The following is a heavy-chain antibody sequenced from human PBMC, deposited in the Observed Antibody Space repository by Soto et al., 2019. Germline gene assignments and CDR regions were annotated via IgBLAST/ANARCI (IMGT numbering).Heavy chain of an antibody. V-gene: IGHV3-23*01. D-gene: IGHD3-3*01. CDR3: AKDPTADFWSGYSLAV. CDR1: GLSSSGWS. CDR2: ISDSGAST. J-gene: IGHJ6*02. Sequence: CPAAGLSSSGWSMSWYRQAPGKGLEWVSGISDSGASTYYADSVKGRFTFSRDNSKNTLYLQMNSLRAEDTAVYYCAKDPTADFWSGYSLAVWGHAPPV.